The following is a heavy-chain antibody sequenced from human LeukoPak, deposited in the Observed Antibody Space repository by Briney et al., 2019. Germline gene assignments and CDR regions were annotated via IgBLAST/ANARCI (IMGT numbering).Heavy chain of an antibody. V-gene: IGHV1-69*13. J-gene: IGHJ4*02. D-gene: IGHD2-15*01. CDR2: IIPIFGTA. Sequence: SVKVSCKASGYTFTSYGISWVRQAPGQGLEWMGGIIPIFGTANYAQKFQGRVTITADESTSTAYMELSSLRSEDTAVYYCAAVVVVAANPYFDYWGQGTLVTVSS. CDR1: GYTFTSYG. CDR3: AAVVVVAANPYFDY.